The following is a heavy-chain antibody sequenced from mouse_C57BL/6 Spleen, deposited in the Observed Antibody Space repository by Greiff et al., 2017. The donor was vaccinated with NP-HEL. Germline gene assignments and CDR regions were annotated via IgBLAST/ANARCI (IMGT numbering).Heavy chain of an antibody. V-gene: IGHV2-5*01. CDR3: AKRYTTVVALYAMDY. J-gene: IGHJ4*01. CDR1: GFSLTSYG. CDR2: IWRGGST. D-gene: IGHD1-1*01. Sequence: VQLVESGPGLVQPSQSLSITCTVSGFSLTSYGVHWVRQSPGKGLEWLGVIWRGGSTDYNAAFMSRLSITKDNSKSQVFFKMNSLQADDTAIYYCAKRYTTVVALYAMDYWGQGTSVTVSS.